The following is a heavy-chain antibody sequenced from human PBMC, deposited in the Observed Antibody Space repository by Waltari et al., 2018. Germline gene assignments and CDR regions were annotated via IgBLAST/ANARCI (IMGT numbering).Heavy chain of an antibody. Sequence: QVQLQESGPGLVKPSETLSLTCGVSGGSIRSYYWSWIRQPPGKGLEWIGYIYYSESTNYNPSLKSRVTISVDTKNQFSLNLSSVTAADTAVYYCARSPGSRHYFDYWGQGTLVTVSS. CDR2: IYYSEST. V-gene: IGHV4-59*01. D-gene: IGHD3-10*01. CDR3: ARSPGSRHYFDY. J-gene: IGHJ4*02. CDR1: GGSIRSYY.